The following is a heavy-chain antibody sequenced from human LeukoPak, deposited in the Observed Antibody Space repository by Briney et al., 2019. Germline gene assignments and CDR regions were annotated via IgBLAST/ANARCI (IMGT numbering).Heavy chain of an antibody. Sequence: AASVKVSCKASGYTFTSYGISWVRQAPGQGLEWMGWISAYNGNTNYAQKLQGRVTMTTDTSTSTAYMELRSLRSDDTAVYYCARGPQLRYFDWLLYPPDYWGQGTLVTVSS. CDR1: GYTFTSYG. CDR3: ARGPQLRYFDWLLYPPDY. D-gene: IGHD3-9*01. CDR2: ISAYNGNT. J-gene: IGHJ4*02. V-gene: IGHV1-18*01.